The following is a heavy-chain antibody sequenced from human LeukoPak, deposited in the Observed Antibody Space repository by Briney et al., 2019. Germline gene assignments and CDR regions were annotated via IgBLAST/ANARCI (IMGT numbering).Heavy chain of an antibody. CDR2: ISSNGDST. Sequence: GGSLRLSCAASGFTFSSYGMHWVRQAPGRGLEYVSAISSNGDSTYYANSVKGRFTISRDNSKTTLYLQMGSLRAEDMAVYYCARPPYYYDSSGLLYWGQGTLVTVSS. V-gene: IGHV3-64*01. CDR1: GFTFSSYG. D-gene: IGHD3-22*01. CDR3: ARPPYYYDSSGLLY. J-gene: IGHJ4*02.